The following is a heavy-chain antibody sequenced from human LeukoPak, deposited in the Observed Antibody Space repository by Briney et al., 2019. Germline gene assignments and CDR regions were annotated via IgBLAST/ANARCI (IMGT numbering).Heavy chain of an antibody. V-gene: IGHV4-39*02. J-gene: IGHJ4*02. CDR3: ARDYYYVDS. CDR1: GASVTSGSYY. CDR2: LYSTGNP. Sequence: SETLSLTCTVSGASVTSGSYYWGWIRQPPGKGLEWIGSLYSTGNPYYNPSLKSRVSISLDTSKNHFSLKLSSVTAADTAVYYCARDYYYVDSWGQGTLVTVSS. D-gene: IGHD3-10*01.